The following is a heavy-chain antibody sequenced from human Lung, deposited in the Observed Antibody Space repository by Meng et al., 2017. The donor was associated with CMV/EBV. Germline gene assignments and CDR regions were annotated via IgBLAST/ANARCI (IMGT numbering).Heavy chain of an antibody. J-gene: IGHJ6*02. D-gene: IGHD2-21*02. CDR2: IYSGGIT. CDR1: AFTVSSNY. V-gene: IGHV3-53*01. CDR3: ARGGGGGDLLYYYYGMDV. Sequence: ESXKISXAASAFTVSSNYMSWVRQAPGKGLEWVSVIYSGGITYYAGSVKGRFTISRDNSKNTLYLQMNSLRAEDTAVYYCARGGGGGDLLYYYYGMDVWGQRXTVTVSS.